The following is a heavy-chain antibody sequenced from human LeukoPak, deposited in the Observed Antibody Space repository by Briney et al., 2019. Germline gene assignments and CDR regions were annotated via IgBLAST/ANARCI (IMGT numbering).Heavy chain of an antibody. J-gene: IGHJ6*03. CDR2: MNPNSGNT. D-gene: IGHD2-2*01. CDR3: ARVGSIGYCSSTSCYNYYYYMDV. CDR1: GGTFSSYA. V-gene: IGHV1-8*03. Sequence: GASVKVSCKASGGTFSSYAISWVRQATGQGLEWMGWMNPNSGNTGYAQKFQGRVTITRNTSISTAYMELSSLRSEDTAVYYCARVGSIGYCSSTSCYNYYYYMDVWGKGTTVTVSS.